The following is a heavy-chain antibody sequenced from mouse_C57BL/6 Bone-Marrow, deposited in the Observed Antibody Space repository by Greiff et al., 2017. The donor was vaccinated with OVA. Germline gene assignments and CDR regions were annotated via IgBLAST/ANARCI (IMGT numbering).Heavy chain of an antibody. CDR1: GYTFTSYW. CDR3: ARSPNWDMAMDY. D-gene: IGHD4-1*02. Sequence: QVPVKQSGAELAKPGASVKLSCKASGYTFTSYWMHWVKQRPGKGLEWIVHIIPSSGYTKYNQKFKDKATLTADKSSSTAYMQLSSLTYEDSAVYYCARSPNWDMAMDYWGQGTSVTVSS. CDR2: IIPSSGYT. J-gene: IGHJ4*01. V-gene: IGHV1-7*01.